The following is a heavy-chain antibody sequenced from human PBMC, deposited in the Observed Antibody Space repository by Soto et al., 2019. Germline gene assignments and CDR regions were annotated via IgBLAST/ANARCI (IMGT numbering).Heavy chain of an antibody. J-gene: IGHJ4*02. CDR2: INPNRGGT. CDR1: GYTFTGYY. CDR3: ARVGSSWYTPDY. V-gene: IGHV1-2*02. Sequence: ASVKVSCKASGYTFTGYYMHGVRQAPGQGLEWMGWINPNRGGTNYAQKFQGRVTMTRDTSISTAYMELSRLRSDDTAVYYCARVGSSWYTPDYWGQGTLVTVSS. D-gene: IGHD6-13*01.